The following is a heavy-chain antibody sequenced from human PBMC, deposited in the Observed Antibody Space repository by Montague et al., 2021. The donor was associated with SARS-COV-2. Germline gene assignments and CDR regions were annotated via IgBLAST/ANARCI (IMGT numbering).Heavy chain of an antibody. CDR3: ARAYRGVPDRDFFDS. CDR2: IYFSGST. D-gene: IGHD1-14*01. CDR1: GGQFIRSSHY. Sequence: SETLSLTCSVSGGQFIRSSHYWAWIRQAPGRGLEWIGNIYFSGSTNSNPSLRSRLTLSLDMSRAQFSLELRAVTASDTALYYCARAYRGVPDRDFFDSWGQGLLVAVSS. J-gene: IGHJ4*02. V-gene: IGHV4-39*07.